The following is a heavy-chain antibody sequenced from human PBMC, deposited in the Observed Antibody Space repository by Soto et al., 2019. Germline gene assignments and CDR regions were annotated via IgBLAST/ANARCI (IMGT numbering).Heavy chain of an antibody. CDR3: ARTARAVAGTQAYYYYYYMDV. J-gene: IGHJ6*03. V-gene: IGHV4-59*08. CDR2: IYYSGST. CDR1: GGSISSYY. Sequence: SETLSLTCTVSGGSISSYYWSWIRQPPGKGLEWIGYIYYSGSTNYNPSLKSRVTISVDTSKNQFSLKLSSVTAADTAVYYCARTARAVAGTQAYYYYYYMDVWGKGTTVTVSS. D-gene: IGHD6-19*01.